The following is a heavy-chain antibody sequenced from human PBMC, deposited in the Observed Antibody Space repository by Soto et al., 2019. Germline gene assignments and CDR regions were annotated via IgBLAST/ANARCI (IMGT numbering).Heavy chain of an antibody. Sequence: ASVKVSCKASGYTFTSYAMHWVRQAPGQRLEWMGWNNAGNGNTKYSQKFQGRVTITRDTSASTAYMELSSLRSEDTAVYYCAREWRSHRGYYYYGMDVWGQGTTVTVSS. CDR1: GYTFTSYA. V-gene: IGHV1-3*01. J-gene: IGHJ6*02. CDR3: AREWRSHRGYYYYGMDV. CDR2: NNAGNGNT. D-gene: IGHD3-3*01.